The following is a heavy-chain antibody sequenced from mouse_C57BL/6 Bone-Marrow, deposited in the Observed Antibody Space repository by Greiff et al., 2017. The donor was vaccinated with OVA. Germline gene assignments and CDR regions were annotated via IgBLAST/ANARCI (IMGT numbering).Heavy chain of an antibody. CDR2: ISYDGSN. D-gene: IGHD1-3*01. V-gene: IGHV3-6*01. CDR3: ARKSLYAMDY. CDR1: GYSITSGYY. Sequence: EVQLVESGPGLVKPSQSLSLTCSVTGYSITSGYYWNWLRQFPGNKLEWMGYISYDGSNNYNPSLKNRISITRDTSKNQFFLKLNSVTTEDTATYYCARKSLYAMDYWGQGTSVTVSS. J-gene: IGHJ4*01.